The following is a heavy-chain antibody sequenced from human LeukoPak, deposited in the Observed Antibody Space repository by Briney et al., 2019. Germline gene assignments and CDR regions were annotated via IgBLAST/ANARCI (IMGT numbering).Heavy chain of an antibody. Sequence: PGGSLRLSCATSGFTFSSYSMNWVRQAPGKGLEWLSYISSSSSTTYYADSVKGRFTISRDNAKNSLFLQMNSLRAEDTAVYYCAKYTGLPFDYWGQGTLVTVSS. CDR3: AKYTGLPFDY. D-gene: IGHD5-18*01. CDR1: GFTFSSYS. V-gene: IGHV3-48*01. CDR2: ISSSSSTT. J-gene: IGHJ4*02.